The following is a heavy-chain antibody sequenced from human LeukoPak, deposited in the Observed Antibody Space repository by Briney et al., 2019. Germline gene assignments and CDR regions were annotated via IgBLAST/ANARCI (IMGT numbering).Heavy chain of an antibody. J-gene: IGHJ3*02. CDR3: ARETGTNREHGLDI. CDR1: GYTFSGYH. Sequence: AAVNDSFKASGYTFSGYHLQWIGQAAGQGLDGMGWMNPDSGGTNFAQKFEVRVTMTMDTAISTVYMELRRLRYDDTAVYYCARETGTNREHGLDIWRRGTMVTVSS. V-gene: IGHV1-2*02. CDR2: MNPDSGGT. D-gene: IGHD1-7*01.